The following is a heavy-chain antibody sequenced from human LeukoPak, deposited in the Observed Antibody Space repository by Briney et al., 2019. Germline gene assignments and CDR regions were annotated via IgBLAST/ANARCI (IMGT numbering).Heavy chain of an antibody. CDR2: IKPDGSDK. J-gene: IGHJ4*02. CDR1: GFTFSTYW. Sequence: GGSLRLSCEASGFTFSTYWMSWVRQAPGKGPECVANIKPDGSDKYYGDSMKGRFTISRDNAKNSLYLQMNSLRAEDTAVYYCARTSYYFDYWGQGTLVTVSS. CDR3: ARTSYYFDY. V-gene: IGHV3-7*01.